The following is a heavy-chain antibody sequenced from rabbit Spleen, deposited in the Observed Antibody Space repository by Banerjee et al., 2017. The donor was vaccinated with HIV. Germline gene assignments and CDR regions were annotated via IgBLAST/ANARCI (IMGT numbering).Heavy chain of an antibody. CDR3: ARGAWSTDCMNL. V-gene: IGHV1S45*01. D-gene: IGHD7-1*01. CDR2: IYAGGSSST. CDR1: GFSFSSGYY. J-gene: IGHJ4*01. Sequence: QEQLVESGGGLVQPEGSLTLTCKASGFSFSSGYYMCWVRQAPGKGLEWIACIYAGGSSSTYYASWAKGRFTISRSSSTTVDLKMTSLTGADTATYFCARGAWSTDCMNLWGPGTLVTVS.